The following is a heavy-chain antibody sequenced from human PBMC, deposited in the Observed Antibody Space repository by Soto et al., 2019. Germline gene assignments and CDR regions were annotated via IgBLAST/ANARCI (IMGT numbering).Heavy chain of an antibody. J-gene: IGHJ5*01. Sequence: GGSLKLSCAASGFTFSSYSMNWVRQAPGKGLEWVSYISSSSSTIYYADSVKGRFTISRDNAKNSLYLQMNSLRAEDTAVYYCSRYWNDWFDSWGQGTLVTVSS. CDR3: SRYWNDWFDS. CDR2: ISSSSSTI. D-gene: IGHD1-1*01. V-gene: IGHV3-48*01. CDR1: GFTFSSYS.